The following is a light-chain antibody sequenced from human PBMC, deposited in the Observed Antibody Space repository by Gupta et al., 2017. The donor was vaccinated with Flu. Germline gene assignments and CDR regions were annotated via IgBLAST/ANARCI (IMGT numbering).Light chain of an antibody. J-gene: IGKJ1*01. CDR3: QQYYSYPLT. CDR2: AAS. CDR1: QGISSY. V-gene: IGKV1-8*01. Sequence: PSSFSASTGDRVTITCRASQGISSYLAWYQQKPGKAPKLLIYAASTLQSGVPSRFSGSGSGTDFTLTISCLQSEDFATYYCQQYYSYPLTFGQGTKVEIK.